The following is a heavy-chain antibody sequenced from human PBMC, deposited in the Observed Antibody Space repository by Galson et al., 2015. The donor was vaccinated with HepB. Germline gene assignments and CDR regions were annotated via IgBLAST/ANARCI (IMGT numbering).Heavy chain of an antibody. CDR3: ARDPELWFGDPPQGDPNNEGS. Sequence: SVKVSCKASGGTFNNYAFNWVRQAPGQGLEWMGRIIPILGISNYAQKFQGRVTITADKSTSAAYMQLSSLRSEDTAVYYCARDPELWFGDPPQGDPNNEGSGGQGTLLTVAS. J-gene: IGHJ4*02. CDR2: IIPILGIS. CDR1: GGTFNNYA. D-gene: IGHD3-10*01. V-gene: IGHV1-69*04.